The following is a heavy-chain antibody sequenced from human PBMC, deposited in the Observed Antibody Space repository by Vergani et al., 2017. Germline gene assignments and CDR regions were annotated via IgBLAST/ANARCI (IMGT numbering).Heavy chain of an antibody. CDR3: ARGLRRAARFQYYYYMDV. J-gene: IGHJ6*03. V-gene: IGHV1-18*01. D-gene: IGHD6-6*01. Sequence: QAQLVQSGAEVKKPGASVKVSCKTSGYVFSDFGFSWVRQAPGQGLEWMGWISAFTGDTNYAQKFQGRVTMTRNTSISTAYMELSSLRSEDTAVYYCARGLRRAARFQYYYYMDVWGKGTTVTVSS. CDR2: ISAFTGDT. CDR1: GYVFSDFG.